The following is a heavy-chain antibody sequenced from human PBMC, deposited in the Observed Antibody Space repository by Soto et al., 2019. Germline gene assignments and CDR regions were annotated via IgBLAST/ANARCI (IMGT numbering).Heavy chain of an antibody. D-gene: IGHD2-2*01. CDR3: ARVVPAATWYYYGMDV. V-gene: IGHV3-21*01. CDR1: GFAFSSYS. CDR2: ISSSSSYI. J-gene: IGHJ6*02. Sequence: EVQLVESGGGLVKPGGSLRLSCAASGFAFSSYSMNWVRQAPGKGLEWVSSISSSSSYIYYADSVKGRFTITRDNAKNSLYLQMNSLRAEDTAVYYCARVVPAATWYYYGMDVWGQGTTVTVSS.